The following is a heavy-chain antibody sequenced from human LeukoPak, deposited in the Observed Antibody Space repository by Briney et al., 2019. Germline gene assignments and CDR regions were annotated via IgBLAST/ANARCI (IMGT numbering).Heavy chain of an antibody. CDR3: ARGLTMVRGVIVGAFDI. D-gene: IGHD3-10*01. CDR1: GYTFTSYD. J-gene: IGHJ3*02. CDR2: MNPNSGNT. Sequence: ASVKVSCKASGYTFTSYDINWVRQATGQGLEWMGWMNPNSGNTGYAQKFQGRVTMTRNTSISTAYMELSSLRSEDTAVYYCARGLTMVRGVIVGAFDIWGQGTMVTVSS. V-gene: IGHV1-8*01.